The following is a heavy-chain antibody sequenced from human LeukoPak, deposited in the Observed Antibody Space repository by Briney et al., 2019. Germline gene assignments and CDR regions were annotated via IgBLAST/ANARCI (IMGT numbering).Heavy chain of an antibody. D-gene: IGHD2-2*01. J-gene: IGHJ6*02. CDR2: ISSSSSYI. CDR1: GSTFSSYS. Sequence: GGSLRLSCAASGSTFSSYSMNWVRQAPGKGLEWVSSISSSSSYIYYADSVKGRFTISRDNAKNSLYLQMNSLRAEDTAVYYCAHLYQYPDYYGMDVWGQGTTVTVSS. V-gene: IGHV3-21*01. CDR3: AHLYQYPDYYGMDV.